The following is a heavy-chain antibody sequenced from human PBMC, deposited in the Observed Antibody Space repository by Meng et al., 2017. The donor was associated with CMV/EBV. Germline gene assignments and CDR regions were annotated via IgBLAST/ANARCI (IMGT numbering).Heavy chain of an antibody. CDR1: GFSLSTSSVV. CDR2: IYYNNNK. Sequence: SGFSLSTSSVVVGWIRQPPGKALEWVALIYYNNNKHYNPSLESRLTITADTSKNQVVLTMTNMDPVDTGTYYCVHRKAAAARAWFDFWDQGTLVTVSS. V-gene: IGHV2-5*04. CDR3: VHRKAAAARAWFDF. D-gene: IGHD6-13*01. J-gene: IGHJ5*01.